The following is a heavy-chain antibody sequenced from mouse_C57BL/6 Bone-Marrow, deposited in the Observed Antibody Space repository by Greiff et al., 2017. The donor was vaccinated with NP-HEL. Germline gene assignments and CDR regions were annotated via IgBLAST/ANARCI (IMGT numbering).Heavy chain of an antibody. CDR3: ARHANWDDFGY. CDR1: GFTFSSYT. CDR2: ISGGGGNT. D-gene: IGHD4-1*01. J-gene: IGHJ2*01. V-gene: IGHV5-9*01. Sequence: EVQRVESGGGLVKPGGSLKLSCAASGFTFSSYTMSWVRQTPEKRLEWVATISGGGGNTYYPDSVKGRFTISRDNAKNTLYLQMSSLRSEDTALYYCARHANWDDFGYWGQGTTLTVSS.